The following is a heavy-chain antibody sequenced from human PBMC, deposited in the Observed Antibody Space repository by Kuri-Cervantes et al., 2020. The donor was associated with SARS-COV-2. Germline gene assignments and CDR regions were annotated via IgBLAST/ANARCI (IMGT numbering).Heavy chain of an antibody. V-gene: IGHV3-7*01. J-gene: IGHJ6*02. CDR3: AKEMVYDNYYGIDF. CDR2: IYQDGSAK. CDR1: GFTISNYF. Sequence: AESLSLSCAVSGFTISNYFMSWVRQAPGKGLEWVGNIYQDGSAKYYVDSVKGRLTISRDNATNYVYLQMISVGAEDTAVYYCAKEMVYDNYYGIDFWGQGTAVTVSS. D-gene: IGHD2-8*01.